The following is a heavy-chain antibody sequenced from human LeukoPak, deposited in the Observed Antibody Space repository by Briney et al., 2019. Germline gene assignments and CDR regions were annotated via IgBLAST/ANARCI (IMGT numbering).Heavy chain of an antibody. V-gene: IGHV3-9*01. J-gene: IGHJ4*02. CDR1: GFTFADYA. CDR2: ISWNSGSI. D-gene: IGHD3-10*01. Sequence: GGSLRLSCAASGFTFADYAMHWVRQAPGKGLEWVSGISWNSGSIGYADSVKGRFTISRDNAKNSLYLQMNSLRAEDTALYYCAKDVGESRFYFDYWGQGTLVTVSS. CDR3: AKDVGESRFYFDY.